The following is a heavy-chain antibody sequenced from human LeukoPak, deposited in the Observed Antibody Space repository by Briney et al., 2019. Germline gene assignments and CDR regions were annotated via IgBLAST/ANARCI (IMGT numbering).Heavy chain of an antibody. J-gene: IGHJ4*02. CDR3: ARLSGYSSGHYYSDY. D-gene: IGHD3-22*01. V-gene: IGHV4-59*01. CDR1: GGSISSDY. Sequence: SETLSLTCTVSGGSISSDYWSWIRRPPGKGLEWIGYIYYRGSTNYNPSLKSRVTISVDTSKNQFSLKLSSVTAADTAVYYCARLSGYSSGHYYSDYWGQGTLVTVSS. CDR2: IYYRGST.